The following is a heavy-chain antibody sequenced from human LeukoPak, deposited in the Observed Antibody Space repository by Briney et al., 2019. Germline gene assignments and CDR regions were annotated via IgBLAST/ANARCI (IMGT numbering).Heavy chain of an antibody. D-gene: IGHD1-26*01. Sequence: GGSLRLSCAASGFTFSSYVMHWVRQAPGKGLEWVVVIWYDGSNKYSADSVKGRFITSRDNSKNMLYLQMNSLRAEDTAVYYCAREGSGPYSKYLDYWGQGTLVTVSS. J-gene: IGHJ4*02. V-gene: IGHV3-33*01. CDR2: IWYDGSNK. CDR1: GFTFSSYV. CDR3: AREGSGPYSKYLDY.